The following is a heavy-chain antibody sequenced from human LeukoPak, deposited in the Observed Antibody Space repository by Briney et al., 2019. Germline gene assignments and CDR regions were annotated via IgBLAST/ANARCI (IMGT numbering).Heavy chain of an antibody. D-gene: IGHD3-10*01. Sequence: GASGKVSCKASGYTFTGYYMHWLRQAHGQVLEWMVLINPNSGCTNYAQKFQGWVTMTRDTSISTAHMELSRLRSDDTAMYYCARSTGSGSMGKDYYYYGMDVWGKGTTVTVSS. CDR1: GYTFTGYY. J-gene: IGHJ6*04. V-gene: IGHV1-2*04. CDR2: INPNSGCT. CDR3: ARSTGSGSMGKDYYYYGMDV.